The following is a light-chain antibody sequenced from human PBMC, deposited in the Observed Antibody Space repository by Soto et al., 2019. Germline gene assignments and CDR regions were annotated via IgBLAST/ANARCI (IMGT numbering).Light chain of an antibody. J-gene: IGKJ1*01. CDR3: MQGTHSWT. V-gene: IGKV2-30*01. Sequence: DVVLTQSPLSLPVTLGQPASISCRSSQSLVYNDGNIYLNWFQQRPGQSPRRLIYKVSNRDSGVPDRFSGSGLGTDFTLQISRVEAEDVGVYYCMQGTHSWTFGQGTKVDIK. CDR1: QSLVYNDGNIY. CDR2: KVS.